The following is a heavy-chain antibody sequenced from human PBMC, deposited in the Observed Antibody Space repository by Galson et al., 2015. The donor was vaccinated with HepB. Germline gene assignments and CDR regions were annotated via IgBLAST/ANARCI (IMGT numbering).Heavy chain of an antibody. CDR2: IKQDGGEK. D-gene: IGHD2/OR15-2a*01. Sequence: SLRLSCAASGFTFSSHWMSWVRQAPGKGLEWVANIKQDGGEKYYVDSVKGRFTISRDNAKNSLYLQMNSLRAEDTAVYYCARWNSVIVPSGSLWGSRRTLYYGMDVWGQGTTVTVSS. J-gene: IGHJ6*02. V-gene: IGHV3-7*03. CDR1: GFTFSSHW. CDR3: ARWNSVIVPSGSLWGSRRTLYYGMDV.